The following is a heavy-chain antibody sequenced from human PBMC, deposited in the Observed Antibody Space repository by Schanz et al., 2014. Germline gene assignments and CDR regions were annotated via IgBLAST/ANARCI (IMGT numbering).Heavy chain of an antibody. J-gene: IGHJ3*01. CDR3: ATNSHVSMVRGSNAFDA. D-gene: IGHD3-10*01. Sequence: QVQLVQSGAEAKKPGASVKASCKASGYTFTSYYMHWVRQAPGQGLEWMGIINPSGGSTSYAQKLKGRVTITRDTSTSTVYMELSSLRSEDTAMYYCATNSHVSMVRGSNAFDAWGQGTMVTVSS. CDR2: INPSGGST. V-gene: IGHV1-46*04. CDR1: GYTFTSYY.